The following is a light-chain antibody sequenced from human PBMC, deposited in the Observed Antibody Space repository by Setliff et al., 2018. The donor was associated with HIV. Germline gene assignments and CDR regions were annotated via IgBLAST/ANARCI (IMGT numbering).Light chain of an antibody. J-gene: IGLJ1*01. CDR2: DVT. CDR1: SSDIGTYNL. Sequence: QSVLTQPASVSGSPGQSITISCTGTSSDIGTYNLVSWYQQHQGKAPKLMIYDVTKRPSGVSNRFSGSKSGNTASLTISGLQAEDEAEYYCCLYAGSSTDGFGTGTKVNV. V-gene: IGLV2-23*02. CDR3: CLYAGSSTDG.